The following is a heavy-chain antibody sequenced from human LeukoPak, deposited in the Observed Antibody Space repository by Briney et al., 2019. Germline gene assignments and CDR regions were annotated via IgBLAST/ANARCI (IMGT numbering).Heavy chain of an antibody. CDR1: GFTFSSYW. CDR2: VKQDGSEK. V-gene: IGHV3-7*01. Sequence: AGGSLRLSRAASGFTFSSYWMSWVRQAPGKGLEWVANVKQDGSEKYYVDSVKGRFTISRDNAKNSLYLQMNSLRAEDTAVYYCAREAYYYDSSGYYYLYYFDYWGQGTLVTVSS. CDR3: AREAYYYDSSGYYYLYYFDY. J-gene: IGHJ4*02. D-gene: IGHD3-22*01.